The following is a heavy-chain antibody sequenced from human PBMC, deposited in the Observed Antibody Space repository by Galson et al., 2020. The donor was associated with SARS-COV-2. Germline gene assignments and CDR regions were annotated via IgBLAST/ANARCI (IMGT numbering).Heavy chain of an antibody. CDR3: ARHLWMVRGVSAPYYYYYMDV. Sequence: GESLKISCKGSGYSFTSYWIGWVRQMPGKGLEWMGIIYPGDSDTRYSTSFQGQVTISADQSISTAYLQWSSLKASDTAMYYCARHLWMVRGVSAPYYYYYMDVWGKGTTVTVSS. V-gene: IGHV5-51*01. CDR1: GYSFTSYW. J-gene: IGHJ6*03. CDR2: IYPGDSDT. D-gene: IGHD3-10*01.